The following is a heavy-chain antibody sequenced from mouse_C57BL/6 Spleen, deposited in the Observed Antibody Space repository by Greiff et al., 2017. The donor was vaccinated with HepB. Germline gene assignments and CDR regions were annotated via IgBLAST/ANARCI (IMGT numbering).Heavy chain of an antibody. CDR2: IHPNSGST. Sequence: QVQLQQPGAELVKPGASVKLSCKASGYTFTSYWMHWVKQRPGQGLEWIGMIHPNSGSTNYNEKFKSKATLTVDKSSSTAYMQLSSLTSEDSAVYSGARDYRSYGFECWGQGTLVTVSA. V-gene: IGHV1-64*01. J-gene: IGHJ3*01. CDR1: GYTFTSYW. CDR3: ARDYRSYGFEC. D-gene: IGHD2-5*01.